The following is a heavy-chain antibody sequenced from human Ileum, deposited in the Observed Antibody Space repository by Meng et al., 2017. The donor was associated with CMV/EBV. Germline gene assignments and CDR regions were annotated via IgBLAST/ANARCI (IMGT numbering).Heavy chain of an antibody. CDR3: ARGYNTGRSAMDV. J-gene: IGHJ6*02. V-gene: IGHV3-74*01. D-gene: IGHD6-19*01. CDR1: GFTFSIYW. Sequence: GESLKISCAASGFTFSIYWVHWVRQTPGKGLVWVSRINSDGSRTNYADSVKGRFTISRDNAKNSLYLQMNSLRADDTAVYYCARGYNTGRSAMDVWGQGTTVTVSS. CDR2: INSDGSRT.